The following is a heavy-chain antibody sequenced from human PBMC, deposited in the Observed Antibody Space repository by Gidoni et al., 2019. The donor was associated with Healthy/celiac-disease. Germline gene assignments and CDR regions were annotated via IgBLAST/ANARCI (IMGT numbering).Heavy chain of an antibody. CDR3: ARDSSSSWSTIVDY. Sequence: EVQLVESGGGLVQPRGSLRLPCAASGFPFCSYWMRWVRQAPGKGLEWVANINEDGSEKYYVDHVKGRFTISRDNAKNSLYLQMNSLRAEDTAVYYCARDSSSSWSTIVDYWGQGTLVTVSS. D-gene: IGHD6-13*01. J-gene: IGHJ4*02. CDR1: GFPFCSYW. CDR2: INEDGSEK. V-gene: IGHV3-7*01.